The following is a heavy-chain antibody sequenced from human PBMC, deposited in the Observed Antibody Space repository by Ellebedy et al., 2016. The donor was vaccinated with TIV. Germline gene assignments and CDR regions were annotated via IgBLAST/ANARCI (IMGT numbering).Heavy chain of an antibody. Sequence: SVKVSXXASGGSFTNYAISWVRQAPGQGLEWMGGIIPIFGTGNYAQKFQGRITITADKSTNTAYMEMNSLRSEDTAMYYCARTVVPMIVVVTTVEYYFDYWGQGTLVTVSS. CDR3: ARTVVPMIVVVTTVEYYFDY. D-gene: IGHD3-22*01. J-gene: IGHJ4*02. V-gene: IGHV1-69*06. CDR2: IIPIFGTG. CDR1: GGSFTNYA.